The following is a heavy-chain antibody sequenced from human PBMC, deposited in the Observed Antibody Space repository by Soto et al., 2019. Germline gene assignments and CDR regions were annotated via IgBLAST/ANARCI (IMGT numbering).Heavy chain of an antibody. CDR1: GGTFSSYA. CDR2: IIPIFGTA. V-gene: IGHV1-69*13. CDR3: ATRDYYDFWSGPYYYGMDV. J-gene: IGHJ6*02. Sequence: GASVKVSCKASGGTFSSYAISWVRQAPGQGLEWMGGIIPIFGTANYAQKFQGRVTITADESTSTAYMELSSLRSEDTAVYYCATRDYYDFWSGPYYYGMDVWGQGTTVTVSS. D-gene: IGHD3-3*01.